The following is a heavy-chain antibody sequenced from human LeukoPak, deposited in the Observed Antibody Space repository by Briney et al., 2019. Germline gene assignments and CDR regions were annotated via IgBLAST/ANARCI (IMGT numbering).Heavy chain of an antibody. CDR3: AKDTTLKLLWFGELWSGMDV. J-gene: IGHJ6*02. CDR2: ISWNSGSI. Sequence: PGRSLRLSCAASGFIFDDYAMHWVRQAPGKGLEWVSGISWNSGSIGYADSVKGRFTISRDNAKNSLYLQMNSLRAEDTALYYCAKDTTLKLLWFGELWSGMDVWGQGTTVTVSS. V-gene: IGHV3-9*01. D-gene: IGHD3-10*01. CDR1: GFIFDDYA.